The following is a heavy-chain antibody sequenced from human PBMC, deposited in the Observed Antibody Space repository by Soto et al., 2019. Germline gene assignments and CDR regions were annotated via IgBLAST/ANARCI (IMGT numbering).Heavy chain of an antibody. CDR2: INPSGGST. CDR3: ARDRRGSITMVRGVVYYYYGMDV. CDR1: GYTFTSYY. D-gene: IGHD3-10*01. J-gene: IGHJ6*02. Sequence: ASVKVSCKASGYTFTSYYMHWVRQAPGQGLEWMGIINPSGGSTSYAQKFQGRVTMTRDTSTSTVYMELSSLRSEDTAVYYCARDRRGSITMVRGVVYYYYGMDVWGQGTTVTVPS. V-gene: IGHV1-46*01.